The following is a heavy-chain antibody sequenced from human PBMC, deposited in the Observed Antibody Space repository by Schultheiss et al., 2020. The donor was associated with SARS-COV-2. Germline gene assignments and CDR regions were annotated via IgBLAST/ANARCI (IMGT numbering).Heavy chain of an antibody. V-gene: IGHV4-59*01. J-gene: IGHJ4*02. CDR1: GGSISSYY. CDR3: ARYCYTTACYVKRGFDY. Sequence: SQTLSLTCPVSGGSISSYYWSWIRQPPGKGLEWIGYIYYSGSTNYNPSLKSRVTISVDTSKNQFSLKLSSVTAADTAVYYCARYCYTTACYVKRGFDYWGQGTLVTVSS. D-gene: IGHD2-2*01. CDR2: IYYSGST.